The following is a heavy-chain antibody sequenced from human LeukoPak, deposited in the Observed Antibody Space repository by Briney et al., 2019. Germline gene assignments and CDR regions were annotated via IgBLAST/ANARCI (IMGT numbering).Heavy chain of an antibody. J-gene: IGHJ3*02. CDR2: IYSGGST. CDR3: ARDRQSPDYYDSSGYFDAFDI. CDR1: GFTVSSNY. V-gene: IGHV3-66*02. D-gene: IGHD3-22*01. Sequence: XGSLRLSCAASGFTVSSNYMSWVRQAPGKGLEWVSVIYSGGSTYYADSVKGRFTISRDNSKNTLYLQMNSLRAEDTAVYYCARDRQSPDYYDSSGYFDAFDIWGQGTMVTVSS.